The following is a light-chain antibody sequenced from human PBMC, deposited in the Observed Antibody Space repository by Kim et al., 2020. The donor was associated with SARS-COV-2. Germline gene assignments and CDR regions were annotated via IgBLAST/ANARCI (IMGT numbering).Light chain of an antibody. CDR2: EVS. Sequence: GQSVNISCTGTSSDIGRYNYVSWYQHHPGKAPKLMISEVSKRPSGVPDRFSGSKSGNTASLTVSGLQTEDEADYYCGSYAGSKTFLFGGGTQLTVL. J-gene: IGLJ3*02. CDR3: GSYAGSKTFL. V-gene: IGLV2-8*01. CDR1: SSDIGRYNY.